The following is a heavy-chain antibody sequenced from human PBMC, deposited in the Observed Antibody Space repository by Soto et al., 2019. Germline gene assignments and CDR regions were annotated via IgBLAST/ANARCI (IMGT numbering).Heavy chain of an antibody. J-gene: IGHJ5*02. V-gene: IGHV4-31*03. CDR3: ARTTDSSGYFQFWFDP. D-gene: IGHD3-22*01. Sequence: NPSETLSLTCTVSGGSFSSGAYYWSWIRQFPGKELEWIGYIHYSGSTYYNPSLGSRVTISVDTSKNQFSLTLSSVTAADTAVYYCARTTDSSGYFQFWFDPWGLGTLVTVSS. CDR2: IHYSGST. CDR1: GGSFSSGAYY.